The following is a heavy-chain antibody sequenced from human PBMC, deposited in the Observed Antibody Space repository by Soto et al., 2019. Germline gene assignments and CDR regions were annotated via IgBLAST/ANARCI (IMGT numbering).Heavy chain of an antibody. V-gene: IGHV1-69*13. CDR1: GGTFSSYA. CDR2: IIPIFGTA. D-gene: IGHD2-15*01. J-gene: IGHJ6*02. Sequence: EASVKVSCKASGGTFSSYAISWVRQAPGQGLEWMGGIIPIFGTANYAQKFQGRVTITADESTSTAYMELSSLRPEDTAVYYCARLPGYYYGMDVWGQGTTVTVSS. CDR3: ARLPGYYYGMDV.